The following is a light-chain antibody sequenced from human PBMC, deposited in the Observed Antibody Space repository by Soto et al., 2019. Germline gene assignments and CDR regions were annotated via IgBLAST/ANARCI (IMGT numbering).Light chain of an antibody. Sequence: DIQMTQSPSTLSASVGDRVTITCRASQNINNWLAWYQQKPGKPPKFLISDASSLASGVPSRLSGGGSGTEFTLTISSLQPDDFAPYYCQQYHSYWTFGQGTKVDI. CDR1: QNINNW. CDR3: QQYHSYWT. V-gene: IGKV1-5*01. CDR2: DAS. J-gene: IGKJ1*01.